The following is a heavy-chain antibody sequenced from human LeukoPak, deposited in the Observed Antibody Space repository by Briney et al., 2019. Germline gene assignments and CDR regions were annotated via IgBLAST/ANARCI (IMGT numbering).Heavy chain of an antibody. V-gene: IGHV3-30*04. Sequence: GRSLRLSCAASGFTFSSYAMHWVRQAPGKGLEWVAVISYDGSNKYYADSVKGRFTISRDNSKNTLYLQMNSLRAEDTAVYHCAKARIVVVPAATEGVYFDYWGQGTLVTVSS. CDR2: ISYDGSNK. CDR3: AKARIVVVPAATEGVYFDY. J-gene: IGHJ4*02. D-gene: IGHD2-2*01. CDR1: GFTFSSYA.